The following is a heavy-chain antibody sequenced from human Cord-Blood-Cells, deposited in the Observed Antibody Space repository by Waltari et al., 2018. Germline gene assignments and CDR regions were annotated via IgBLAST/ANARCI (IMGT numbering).Heavy chain of an antibody. CDR3: ARDGYSSGWYDWYFDL. D-gene: IGHD6-19*01. V-gene: IGHV1-69*06. CDR2: ISPIVGTA. J-gene: IGHJ2*01. Sequence: QVQLVQSGAEVKKPGSSVKVSCKASGGTFSSYAISWVRQAPGQGLDWMGGISPIVGTANYAQKFQGRVTITADKSTSTAYMELSSLRSEDTAVYYCARDGYSSGWYDWYFDLWGRGTLVTVSS. CDR1: GGTFSSYA.